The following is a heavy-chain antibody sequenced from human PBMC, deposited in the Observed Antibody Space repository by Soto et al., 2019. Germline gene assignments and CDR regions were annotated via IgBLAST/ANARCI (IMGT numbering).Heavy chain of an antibody. CDR2: IKQDGSEK. D-gene: IGHD3-3*01. CDR3: ARDLGITIVGVVRRYDAFDI. Sequence: EVQLVESGGGLVQPGGSLRLSCAASGFTFSSYWMSWVRQAPGKGLEWVANIKQDGSEKYYVDSVKGRFTISRDNAKNSLYLQMNSLRAEDTAVYYCARDLGITIVGVVRRYDAFDIWGQGTMVTVSS. J-gene: IGHJ3*02. V-gene: IGHV3-7*01. CDR1: GFTFSSYW.